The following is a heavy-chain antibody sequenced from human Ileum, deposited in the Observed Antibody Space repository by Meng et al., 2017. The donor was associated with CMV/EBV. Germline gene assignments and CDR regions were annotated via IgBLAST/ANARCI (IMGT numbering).Heavy chain of an antibody. J-gene: IGHJ3*02. CDR1: GFTFSDHW. CDR3: ARWEGSDYGVYAFDI. V-gene: IGHV3-74*01. Sequence: GGSLRLSCAASGFTFSDHWMHWVRQDPEKGLVWVSRIKGDGRSTDYADSVKGRFTISRDNAKKTLYLQMNSLRAEDTAVYYCARWEGSDYGVYAFDIWGQGTMVTVSS. CDR2: IKGDGRST. D-gene: IGHD4/OR15-4a*01.